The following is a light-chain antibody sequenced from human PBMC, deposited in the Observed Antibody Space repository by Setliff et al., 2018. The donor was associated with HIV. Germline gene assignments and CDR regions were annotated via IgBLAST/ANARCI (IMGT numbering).Light chain of an antibody. CDR3: SSFRTSRKFV. J-gene: IGLJ1*01. Sequence: QSVLTQPASVSGSPGQSITISCTGTSSDVGLYNFVSWNQQHPGKVPELIIYDVTNRPSGISRRFSGAKSGNTASLTISGLQADDEADYYCSSFRTSRKFVFGTGTKVTV. CDR2: DVT. CDR1: SSDVGLYNF. V-gene: IGLV2-14*01.